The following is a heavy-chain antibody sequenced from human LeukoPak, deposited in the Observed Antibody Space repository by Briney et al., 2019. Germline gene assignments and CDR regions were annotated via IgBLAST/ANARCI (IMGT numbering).Heavy chain of an antibody. Sequence: GGSLRLSSAASGFTFSSYDMHWVRQATGKGLEWVSAIGITGDTYYPDSVKGRFTFSRENAKNSLYLQMTSLRAEDTAVYHCAKASRDYGEVYFDYWGQGTLVTVSS. CDR1: GFTFSSYD. V-gene: IGHV3-13*01. CDR2: IGITGDT. D-gene: IGHD4-17*01. J-gene: IGHJ4*02. CDR3: AKASRDYGEVYFDY.